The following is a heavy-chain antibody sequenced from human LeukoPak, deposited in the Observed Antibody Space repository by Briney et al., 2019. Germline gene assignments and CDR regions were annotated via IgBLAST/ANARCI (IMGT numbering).Heavy chain of an antibody. J-gene: IGHJ4*02. Sequence: GGSLRLSCAASGFTLSSYWMSWVRQAPGKGLEWVANIKQDGSEKYYVDSVKGRFTISRDNAKNSLYLQMNSLRAEDTAVYYCARGVEWELPYYFDYWGQGTLVTVSS. CDR3: ARGVEWELPYYFDY. D-gene: IGHD1-26*01. CDR2: IKQDGSEK. V-gene: IGHV3-7*01. CDR1: GFTLSSYW.